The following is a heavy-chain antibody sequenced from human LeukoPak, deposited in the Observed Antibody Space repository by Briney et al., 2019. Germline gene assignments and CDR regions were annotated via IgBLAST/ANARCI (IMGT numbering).Heavy chain of an antibody. CDR3: AKDRAMIVVVTVGY. Sequence: GGSLRLSRAASGFTFSSYEMNWVRQAPGKGLEWVSYISSSGSTIYYADSVKGRFTISRDNSKNTLYLQMNSLRAEDTAVYYCAKDRAMIVVVTVGYWGQGTLVTVSS. V-gene: IGHV3-48*03. J-gene: IGHJ4*02. D-gene: IGHD3-22*01. CDR2: ISSSGSTI. CDR1: GFTFSSYE.